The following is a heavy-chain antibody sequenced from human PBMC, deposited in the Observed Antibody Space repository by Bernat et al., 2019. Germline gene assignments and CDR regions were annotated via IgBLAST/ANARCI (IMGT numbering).Heavy chain of an antibody. V-gene: IGHV1-24*01. CDR2: FDPEDGET. Sequence: QVQLVQSGAEVKKPGASVKVSCKVSGYTLTELSMHWVRQAPGKGLEWMGGFDPEDGETIYAQKFPGGVTMTEDTSTDTAYMELSSLRSEDTAVYYCARKGRSRARSKLAQWLVPGVRSGDDAFDIWGQGTMVTVSS. J-gene: IGHJ3*02. D-gene: IGHD6-19*01. CDR1: GYTLTELS. CDR3: ARKGRSRARSKLAQWLVPGVRSGDDAFDI.